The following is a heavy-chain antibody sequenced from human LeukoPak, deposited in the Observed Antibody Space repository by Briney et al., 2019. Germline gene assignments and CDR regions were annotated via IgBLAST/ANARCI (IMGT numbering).Heavy chain of an antibody. J-gene: IGHJ4*02. CDR1: GFTFSSYS. Sequence: GGSLRLSCAASGFTFSSYSMNWVRQAPGKGLEWVSSISSSSSYIYYADPVKGRFTISRDNAKNSLYLQMNSLRAEDTAVYYCARVGITGADYWGQGTLVTVSS. CDR3: ARVGITGADY. CDR2: ISSSSSYI. D-gene: IGHD1-20*01. V-gene: IGHV3-21*01.